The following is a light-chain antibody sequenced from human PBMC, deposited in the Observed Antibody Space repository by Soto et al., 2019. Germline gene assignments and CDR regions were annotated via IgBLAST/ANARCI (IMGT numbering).Light chain of an antibody. V-gene: IGKV3-20*01. CDR3: QQYARSPIT. CDR1: QSVGRNY. J-gene: IGKJ5*01. Sequence: ENVLTQSPDTLSLSPGERATVSRRASQSVGRNYLAWYQQKPGQAPRLLIRDASSRATGIPDRFSGSGSGTDFTLTVSRVEPEDFAVYYCQQYARSPITFGQGTRLDIK. CDR2: DAS.